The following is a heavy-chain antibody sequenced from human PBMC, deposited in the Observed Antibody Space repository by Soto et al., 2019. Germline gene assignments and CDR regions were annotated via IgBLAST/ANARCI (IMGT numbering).Heavy chain of an antibody. CDR3: ARDHRDRGYSYGPYYYYYGMDV. J-gene: IGHJ6*02. V-gene: IGHV3-21*01. CDR1: GFTFSSYS. Sequence: GGSLRLSCAASGFTFSSYSMNWVRQDPGKGLEWVSSISSSSSYIYYADSVKGRFTISRDNAKNSLYLQMNSLRAEDTAVYYCARDHRDRGYSYGPYYYYYGMDVWGQGTTVTVSS. CDR2: ISSSSSYI. D-gene: IGHD5-18*01.